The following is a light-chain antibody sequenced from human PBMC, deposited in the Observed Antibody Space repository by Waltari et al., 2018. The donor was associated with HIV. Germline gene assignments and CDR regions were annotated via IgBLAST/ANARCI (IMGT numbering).Light chain of an antibody. J-gene: IGKJ2*01. V-gene: IGKV1-39*01. Sequence: DIQMTQSPSSLSASVGDRVTITCRASQSISSYLNWYQQKPGKAPKLLIYAASSLQSGVPSRFSGSGSGTDFTRTSSSLQPEDFATYYCQQSYSTPDYTFGQGTKLEIK. CDR2: AAS. CDR1: QSISSY. CDR3: QQSYSTPDYT.